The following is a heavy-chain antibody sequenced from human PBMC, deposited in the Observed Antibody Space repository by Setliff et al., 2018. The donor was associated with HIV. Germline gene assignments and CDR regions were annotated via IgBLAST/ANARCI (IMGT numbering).Heavy chain of an antibody. Sequence: GSLRLSCAASGFAFSSSEMNWVRQAPGKGLEWIGEINHGGSTNYNPSLKSRVTISEDTSQNQFSLKLISVTAADTAVYYCSRGGGSGWRGWFDPWGQGTLVTVSS. CDR2: INHGGST. V-gene: IGHV4-34*01. J-gene: IGHJ5*02. CDR1: GFAFSSSE. CDR3: SRGGGSGWRGWFDP. D-gene: IGHD3-22*01.